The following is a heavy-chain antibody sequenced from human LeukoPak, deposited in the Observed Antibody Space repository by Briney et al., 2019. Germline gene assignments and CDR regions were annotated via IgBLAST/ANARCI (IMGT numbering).Heavy chain of an antibody. Sequence: PSETLSLTCTVSGYSISSGYYWGWIRQPPGKGLEWIGSIYHSGSTYYNPSLKSRVTISVDTSKNQFSLKLSSVTAADTAVYYCGRGGLVVPAASFDYWGQGTLVTVSP. CDR1: GYSISSGYY. V-gene: IGHV4-38-2*02. CDR3: GRGGLVVPAASFDY. CDR2: IYHSGST. D-gene: IGHD2-2*01. J-gene: IGHJ4*02.